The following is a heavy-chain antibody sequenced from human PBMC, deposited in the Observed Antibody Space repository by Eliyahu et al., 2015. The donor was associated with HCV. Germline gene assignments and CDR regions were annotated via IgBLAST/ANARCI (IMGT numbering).Heavy chain of an antibody. CDR3: AKDGSGNGTGFLGAFDF. Sequence: EVKLVESGGVVVQPGGSLRLSCAASGFTFDXYAMHWVRQRPGKGLEWVSLISWNGGSTYYADSVKGRFTISRDNSKNSLYLQVNSLKSEDSALYYCAKDGSGNGTGFLGAFDFWGRGTMVTVSS. J-gene: IGHJ3*01. V-gene: IGHV3-43*01. D-gene: IGHD3-3*01. CDR1: GFTFDXYA. CDR2: ISWNGGST.